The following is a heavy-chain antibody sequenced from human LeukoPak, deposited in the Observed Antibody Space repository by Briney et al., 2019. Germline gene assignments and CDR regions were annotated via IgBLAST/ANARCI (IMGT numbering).Heavy chain of an antibody. D-gene: IGHD3-3*01. J-gene: IGHJ6*03. V-gene: IGHV4-39*01. Sequence: SETLSLTCTVSGGSIVSSAYYWGWIRQPPGKGLEWISSIYYSGNTCYNPSLKSRVTIFVDTSKNQFSLKLSSVAAADTAVYYCARSIFGGTSGGYYMDVWGKGTTVAVSS. CDR3: ARSIFGGTSGGYYMDV. CDR2: IYYSGNT. CDR1: GGSIVSSAYY.